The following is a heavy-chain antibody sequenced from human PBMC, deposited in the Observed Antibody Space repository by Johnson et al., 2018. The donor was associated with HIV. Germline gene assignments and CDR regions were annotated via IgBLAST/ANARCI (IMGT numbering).Heavy chain of an antibody. D-gene: IGHD3-10*01. CDR3: AKAMSPMVRGNI. CDR1: GFTFSSYA. J-gene: IGHJ3*02. V-gene: IGHV3-23*04. Sequence: VQLVESGGGVVQPGRSLRLSCAASGFTFSSYAMHWVRQAPGTGLEWVSGISGSGGRIYYADSVRGRFTISRDNSKNTLYLQMNSLRAEDTAVYYCAKAMSPMVRGNIWGQGTMVTVSS. CDR2: ISGSGGRI.